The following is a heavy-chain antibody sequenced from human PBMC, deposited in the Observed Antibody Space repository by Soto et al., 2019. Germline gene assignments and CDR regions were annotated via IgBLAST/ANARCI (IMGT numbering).Heavy chain of an antibody. V-gene: IGHV3-30*18. Sequence: GGSLRLSCAASGFTFSSYGMHWVRQAPGKGLEWVAVISYDGSNKYYADSVKGRFTISRDNSKNTLYLQMNSLRAEDTAVYYCAKDLDGDYYDSSGYNNWFDPWGQGTLVTVS. CDR1: GFTFSSYG. CDR2: ISYDGSNK. D-gene: IGHD3-22*01. J-gene: IGHJ5*02. CDR3: AKDLDGDYYDSSGYNNWFDP.